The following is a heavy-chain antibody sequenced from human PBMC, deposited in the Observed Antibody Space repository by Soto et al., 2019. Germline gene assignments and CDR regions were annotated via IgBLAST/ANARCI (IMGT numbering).Heavy chain of an antibody. CDR1: GFTFSNYG. Sequence: GGSLRLSCAASGFTFSNYGIHWVRQAPGKGLEWVAVISYDGNNKYYADSVKGRFTISRDNSKNTLYLQMNSLRAEDTAVYYCAKDWGYYGSGSSYFAYWGQGTLVTVSS. V-gene: IGHV3-30*18. CDR2: ISYDGNNK. D-gene: IGHD3-10*01. CDR3: AKDWGYYGSGSSYFAY. J-gene: IGHJ4*02.